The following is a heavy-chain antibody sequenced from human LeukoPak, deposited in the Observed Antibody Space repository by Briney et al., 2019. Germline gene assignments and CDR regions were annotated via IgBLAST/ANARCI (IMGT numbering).Heavy chain of an antibody. CDR3: ARDNGSGSYLGY. CDR1: GYTFSSYE. V-gene: IGHV3-48*03. CDR2: ISSSGSTI. Sequence: GRSLRLSCAASGYTFSSYEMNWVRQAPGKGLEWVSYISSSGSTIYYADSVKGRFTISRDNAKNSLYLQMNSLRAEDTAVYYCARDNGSGSYLGYWGQGTLVTVSS. J-gene: IGHJ4*02. D-gene: IGHD3-10*01.